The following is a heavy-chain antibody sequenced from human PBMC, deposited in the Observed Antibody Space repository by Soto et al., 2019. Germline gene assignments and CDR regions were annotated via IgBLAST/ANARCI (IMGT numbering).Heavy chain of an antibody. CDR1: GFTFDDYA. CDR2: ISWNSGSI. D-gene: IGHD4-17*01. V-gene: IGHV3-9*01. J-gene: IGHJ3*02. CDR3: AKGDDYGDYVAFDI. Sequence: TGGSLRLSSAASGFTFDDYAMHWVRQAPGKGLEWVAGISWNSGSIGYADSVKGRFTISRDNAKNSLYLQMNSLRAEDTALYYCAKGDDYGDYVAFDIWGQGTMVTVSS.